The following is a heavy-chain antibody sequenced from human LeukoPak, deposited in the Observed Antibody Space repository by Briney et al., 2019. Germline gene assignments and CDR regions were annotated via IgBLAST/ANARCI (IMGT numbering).Heavy chain of an antibody. V-gene: IGHV4-31*03. CDR2: IYYSGST. J-gene: IGHJ6*02. CDR1: GGSISSGGYY. D-gene: IGHD6-13*01. CDR3: ARDSSSSWYGYYYGMDV. Sequence: SETLSLTCTVSGGSISSGGYYWSWIRQHPGKGLEWIGYIYYSGSTYYNPSLKSRVTISVDTSKNQFSLKLSSVTAADTAVYYCARDSSSSWYGYYYGMDVWGQGTTVTVSS.